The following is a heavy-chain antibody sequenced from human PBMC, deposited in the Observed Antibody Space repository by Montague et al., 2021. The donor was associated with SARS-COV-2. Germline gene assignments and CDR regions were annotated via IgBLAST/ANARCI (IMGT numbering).Heavy chain of an antibody. CDR3: ARVFRGQRLAFDF. CDR1: GSSITSYY. CDR2: IYSSGSA. Sequence: SETLSLTCSVSGSSITSYYCRWIRQAPGKGLLLIAYIYSSGSASYNPSLRSRVTMSVDKSTNQFSLRLNSVTAADTAVYYCARVFRGQRLAFDFWGQGALVIVSS. J-gene: IGHJ4*02. D-gene: IGHD6-25*01. V-gene: IGHV4-59*12.